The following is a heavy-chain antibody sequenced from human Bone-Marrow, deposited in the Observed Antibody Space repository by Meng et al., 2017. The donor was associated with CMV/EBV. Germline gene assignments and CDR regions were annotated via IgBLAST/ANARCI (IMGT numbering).Heavy chain of an antibody. J-gene: IGHJ6*02. CDR2: IYYSGST. D-gene: IGHD2-2*01. V-gene: IGHV4-61*01. CDR1: GGSASSGSYY. CDR3: ARARPKRYCSSTSCPSAQSYYYGMDV. Sequence: SETLSLTCTVSGGSASSGSYYWSWIRQPPGKGLEWIGYIYYSGSTNYNPSLKSRVTISVDTSKNQFSLKLSSVTAADTAVYYCARARPKRYCSSTSCPSAQSYYYGMDVWGQGTTVTVSS.